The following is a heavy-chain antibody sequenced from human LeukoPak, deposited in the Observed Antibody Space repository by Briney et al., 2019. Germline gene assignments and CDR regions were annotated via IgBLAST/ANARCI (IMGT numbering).Heavy chain of an antibody. V-gene: IGHV3-30*03. Sequence: PGGSLRLSCAASGFTFSSYGMHWVRQAPGKGLEWVAVISYDGSNKYYADSVKGRFTISRDNSKNTLYLQMNSLRAEDTAVYYCARDVLRFLSAEAGGAFDIWGQGTMVTVSS. J-gene: IGHJ3*02. CDR1: GFTFSSYG. CDR3: ARDVLRFLSAEAGGAFDI. D-gene: IGHD3-3*01. CDR2: ISYDGSNK.